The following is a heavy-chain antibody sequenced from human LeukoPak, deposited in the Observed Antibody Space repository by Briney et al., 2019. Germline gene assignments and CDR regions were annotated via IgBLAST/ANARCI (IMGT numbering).Heavy chain of an antibody. CDR2: IYTSGSI. CDR3: ARDRGIAAAGTDDAFDI. D-gene: IGHD6-13*01. CDR1: GGSISSYY. V-gene: IGHV4-4*07. Sequence: SETLSLTCTVSGGSISSYYWSWIRQPAGKGLEWIGRIYTSGSINYNPSLKSRVTMSVDTSKNQFSLKLSSVTAADTAVYYCARDRGIAAAGTDDAFDIWGQGTMVTVSS. J-gene: IGHJ3*02.